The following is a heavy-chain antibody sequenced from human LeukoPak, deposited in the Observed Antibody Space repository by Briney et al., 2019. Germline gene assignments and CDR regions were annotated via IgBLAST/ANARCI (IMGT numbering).Heavy chain of an antibody. CDR3: ARGGSSWYYFDY. Sequence: SETLSLTCTVSGGSISSGGYYWSWIRQHPGKGLEWIGYIYYSGSTYYNPSLKSRVTISVDTSKNQFSLKLSSVTAADTAVYYCARGGSSWYYFDYWGQGTLVTVSS. J-gene: IGHJ4*02. D-gene: IGHD6-13*01. CDR2: IYYSGST. CDR1: GGSISSGGYY. V-gene: IGHV4-31*03.